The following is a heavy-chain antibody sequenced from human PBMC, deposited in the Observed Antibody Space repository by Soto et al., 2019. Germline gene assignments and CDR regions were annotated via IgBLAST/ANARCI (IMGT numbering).Heavy chain of an antibody. CDR2: IKSDGRSA. Sequence: PGGSLRLSCAASGFTFSNYWFYWVRQAPGKGLVWVSGIKSDGRSATYADSVKGRFTISRDNAKNTPYLQMNSLRAEDTAVYYCAKDKASYYYDSSGYLDYWGQGTLVTVSS. J-gene: IGHJ4*02. V-gene: IGHV3-74*03. CDR3: AKDKASYYYDSSGYLDY. D-gene: IGHD3-22*01. CDR1: GFTFSNYW.